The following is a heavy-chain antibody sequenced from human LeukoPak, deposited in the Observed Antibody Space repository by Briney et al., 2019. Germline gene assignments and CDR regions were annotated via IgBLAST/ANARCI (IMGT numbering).Heavy chain of an antibody. V-gene: IGHV1-69*13. CDR3: AREVGATHAFDI. CDR2: IIPIFGTA. Sequence: SVKVSCKASGGTFSSYAISWVRQAPGQGLEWMGGIIPIFGTANYAQKFQGRVTITADESTSTAYMELSSLRSEDTAVYYCAREVGATHAFDIWGQGTMVTVSS. D-gene: IGHD1-26*01. CDR1: GGTFSSYA. J-gene: IGHJ3*02.